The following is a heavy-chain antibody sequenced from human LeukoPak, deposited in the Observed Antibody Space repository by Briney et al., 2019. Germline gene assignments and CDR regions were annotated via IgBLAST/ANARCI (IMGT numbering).Heavy chain of an antibody. CDR3: AKLGHFNWFDP. CDR2: FSGSGGST. Sequence: AASLTLSCAASGLTFTSNAMSWVRHAPEKWLEWEAAFSGSGGSTYYADSGKGRFTISRDNSKNTLYLKMNSLRAEDTAVYYCAKLGHFNWFDPWGQGTLVTVSS. V-gene: IGHV3-23*01. D-gene: IGHD3-3*02. J-gene: IGHJ5*02. CDR1: GLTFTSNA.